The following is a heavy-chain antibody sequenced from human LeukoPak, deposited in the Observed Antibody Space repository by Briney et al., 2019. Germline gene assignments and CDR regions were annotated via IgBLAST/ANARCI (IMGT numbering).Heavy chain of an antibody. Sequence: LSGGSLRLSCAASGFTFSSYGMHWVRQAPGKGLEWVAVIWYDGSNKYYADSVKGRFTISRDNAKNSLYLQMNSLRAEDTALYYCARHSSSYDAFDIWGQGTMVTVSS. CDR1: GFTFSSYG. D-gene: IGHD6-13*01. CDR3: ARHSSSYDAFDI. J-gene: IGHJ3*02. CDR2: IWYDGSNK. V-gene: IGHV3-33*01.